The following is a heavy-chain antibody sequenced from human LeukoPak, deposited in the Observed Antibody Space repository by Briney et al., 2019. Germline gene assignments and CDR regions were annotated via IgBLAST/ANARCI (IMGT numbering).Heavy chain of an antibody. CDR3: AKEGQWELGFDY. D-gene: IGHD1-26*01. CDR2: ISGSGGST. V-gene: IGHV3-23*01. J-gene: IGHJ4*02. CDR1: GFTFSSYA. Sequence: GGSLRLCCAASGFTFSSYAMSWVRQAAGKGLEWVSAISGSGGSTYYADSVKGRFTISRDNSKNTLYLQMNSLRAEDAAVYYCAKEGQWELGFDYWGQGTLVTVSS.